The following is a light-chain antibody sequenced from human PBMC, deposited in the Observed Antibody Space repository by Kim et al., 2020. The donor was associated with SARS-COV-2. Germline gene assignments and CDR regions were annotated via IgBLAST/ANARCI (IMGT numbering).Light chain of an antibody. CDR2: GAS. CDR3: QQYNNGPRT. CDR1: RGVSSY. J-gene: IGKJ1*01. V-gene: IGKV3-15*01. Sequence: VPPGEKAPLCGRASRGVSSYLAWYQQKPGQAPRLLIYGASTRATGIPARFSGSGSGTEFTLTISSLQPEDFAVYYCQQYNNGPRTFGQGTKVDIK.